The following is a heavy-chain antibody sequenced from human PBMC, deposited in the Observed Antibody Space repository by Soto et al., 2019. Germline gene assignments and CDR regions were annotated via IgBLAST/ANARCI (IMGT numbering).Heavy chain of an antibody. CDR2: ISAHTGSS. CDR1: GYTFTISG. Sequence: QVQLVQSGAEVKKPGASVKVSCKASGYTFTISGMSWVRQAPGQGLEWRGWISAHTGSSEYAQRFQGRVTMTTDRSTSTAYMELRSLRSDDTAVYYCARAFFYQCSDSRGYSFDAFDFWGPGTLVTVSS. J-gene: IGHJ3*01. V-gene: IGHV1-18*01. D-gene: IGHD3-22*01. CDR3: ARAFFYQCSDSRGYSFDAFDF.